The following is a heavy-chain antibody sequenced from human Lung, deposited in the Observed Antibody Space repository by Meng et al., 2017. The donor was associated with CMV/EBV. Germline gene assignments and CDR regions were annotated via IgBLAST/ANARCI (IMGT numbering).Heavy chain of an antibody. D-gene: IGHD2-2*02. J-gene: IGHJ6*02. Sequence: SVXVSXKASGGTFSSYAISWVRQAPGQGLEWMGGIIPIFGIPNYAQKFQGRVTITTDESTSTAYMEVSSLRSEDTAVYYCARDRTGDCSSTSCYNYYYYYGMDVWXQGTTVTVSS. CDR1: GGTFSSYA. CDR3: ARDRTGDCSSTSCYNYYYYYGMDV. V-gene: IGHV1-69*05. CDR2: IIPIFGIP.